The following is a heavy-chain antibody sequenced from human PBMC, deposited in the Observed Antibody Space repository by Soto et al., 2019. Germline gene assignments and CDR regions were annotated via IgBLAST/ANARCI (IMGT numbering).Heavy chain of an antibody. J-gene: IGHJ4*02. CDR3: ATSYGSGYRAFDY. CDR1: GDTFSFYS. Sequence: SVKVSCKASGDTFSFYSINWVRQAPGLGLEWMGRVNPILSMSNYAQRFQGRVAMTADKSTSTAYMELSGLRSEDTAMYYCATSYGSGYRAFDYWGQGALVTVSS. V-gene: IGHV1-69*02. CDR2: VNPILSMS. D-gene: IGHD3-10*01.